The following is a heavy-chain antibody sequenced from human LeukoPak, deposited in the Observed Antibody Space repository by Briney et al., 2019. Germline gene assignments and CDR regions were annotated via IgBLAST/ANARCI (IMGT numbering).Heavy chain of an antibody. CDR2: IYYSGST. CDR1: GGSISSYY. J-gene: IGHJ3*02. CDR3: AGELYDYVWGSYRSLGAFDI. Sequence: SETLSLTCTVSGGSISSYYWSWIRQPPGKGLEWIGYIYYSGSTNYNPSLKSRVTISVDTSKNQFSLKLSSVTAADTAVYYCAGELYDYVWGSYRSLGAFDIWGQGTMVTVSS. V-gene: IGHV4-59*01. D-gene: IGHD3-16*02.